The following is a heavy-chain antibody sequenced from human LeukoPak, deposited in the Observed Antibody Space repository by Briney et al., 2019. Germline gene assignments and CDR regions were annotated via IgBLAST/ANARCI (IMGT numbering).Heavy chain of an antibody. V-gene: IGHV4-61*09. D-gene: IGHD3-22*01. CDR2: IYTSGST. CDR1: GGSISSGSYY. CDR3: ARVRRMIVDH. Sequence: SQTLSLTCTVSGGSISSGSYYWSWIRQPAGKGLEWIGHIYTSGSTNYNPSLKSRVTISVDTSKNQFSLKLSSVTAADTAVYYCARVRRMIVDHWGQGTLVTVSS. J-gene: IGHJ4*02.